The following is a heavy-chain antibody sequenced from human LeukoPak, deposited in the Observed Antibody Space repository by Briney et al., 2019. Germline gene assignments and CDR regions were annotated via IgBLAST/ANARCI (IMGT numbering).Heavy chain of an antibody. CDR1: GFTFSSYA. Sequence: GGSLRLSCAASGFTFSSYAMSWVRQAPGKGLEWVSSISSSSSYIYYADSVKGRFTISRDNAKNSLYLQMNSLRAEHTAVYYCARGVRQGGQQLVTKLPDYWGQGTLVTVSS. J-gene: IGHJ4*02. CDR3: ARGVRQGGQQLVTKLPDY. CDR2: ISSSSSYI. V-gene: IGHV3-21*01. D-gene: IGHD6-13*01.